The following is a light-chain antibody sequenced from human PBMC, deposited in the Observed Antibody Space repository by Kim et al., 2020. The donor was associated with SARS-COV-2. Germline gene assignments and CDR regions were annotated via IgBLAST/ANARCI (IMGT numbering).Light chain of an antibody. V-gene: IGLV1-44*01. CDR2: SHN. CDR3: AAWDDSLNGVV. J-gene: IGLJ2*01. Sequence: QSVVTQPPSASGTPWQRVTISCSGTSSNIGSNTVNWYQQLPGTAPKLLIYSHNQRPSGVPDRFSGSKSGTSASLAISGLQSEDEADYYCAAWDDSLNGVVFGGGTQLTVL. CDR1: SSNIGSNT.